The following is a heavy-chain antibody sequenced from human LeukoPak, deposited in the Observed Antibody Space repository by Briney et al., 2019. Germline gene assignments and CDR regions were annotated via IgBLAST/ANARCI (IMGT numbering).Heavy chain of an antibody. D-gene: IGHD3-16*01. V-gene: IGHV1-69*13. CDR3: ARTYDYGDY. CDR1: GYTFTSYY. J-gene: IGHJ4*02. CDR2: IIPIFGTA. Sequence: GASVKVSCKASGYTFTSYYMHWVRQAPGQGLEWMGGIIPIFGTANYAQKFQGRVTITADESTSTAYMELSSLRSEDTAVYYCARTYDYGDYWGQGTLVTVSS.